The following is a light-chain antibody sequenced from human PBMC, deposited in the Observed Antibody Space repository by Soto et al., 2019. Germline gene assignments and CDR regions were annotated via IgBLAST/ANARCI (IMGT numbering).Light chain of an antibody. CDR3: SSYTSSNTLV. CDR1: SSDVGDYNY. CDR2: EVT. Sequence: QSVLTQPASVSGSPGQSITISCTGTSSDVGDYNYVSWYQQHPAKAPKLLIFEVTNRPSGVSNRFSGSKSGNTASLTISGLHAEDEADYSCSSYTSSNTLVFGTGTKVTVL. V-gene: IGLV2-14*01. J-gene: IGLJ1*01.